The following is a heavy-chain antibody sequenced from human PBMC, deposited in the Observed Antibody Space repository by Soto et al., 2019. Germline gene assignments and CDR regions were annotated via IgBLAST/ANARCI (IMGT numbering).Heavy chain of an antibody. V-gene: IGHV3-23*01. CDR2: ISESGDNT. CDR3: AKGGYTYGLDP. Sequence: PGGSLRLSCAASGFSFSSSAMSWVRQAPGKGLEWVSAISESGDNTFYADSAKGRFTISRENSNNALYLQMDTLRAEDTALYFCAKGGYTYGLDPWGQGTLVTVSS. CDR1: GFSFSSSA. D-gene: IGHD5-18*01. J-gene: IGHJ5*02.